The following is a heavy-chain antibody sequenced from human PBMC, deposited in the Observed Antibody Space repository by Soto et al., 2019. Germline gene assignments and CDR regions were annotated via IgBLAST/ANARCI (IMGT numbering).Heavy chain of an antibody. V-gene: IGHV3-23*01. CDR1: GFTFSSYA. CDR3: AKHLLLKYCCGCSCYKYYRMDV. D-gene: IGHD2-15*01. Sequence: GGSLRLSCAASGFTFSSYAMSWVRQAPGKGLEWVSAISGSGGSTYYADSVKGRFTISRDNSKNTLYLQMNSLRAEDTAVYYCAKHLLLKYCCGCSCYKYYRMDVSAQGTTVTGSS. J-gene: IGHJ6*01. CDR2: ISGSGGST.